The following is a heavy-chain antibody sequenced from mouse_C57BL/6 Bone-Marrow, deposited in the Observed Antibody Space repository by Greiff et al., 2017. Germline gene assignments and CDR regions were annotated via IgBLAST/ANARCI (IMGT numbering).Heavy chain of an antibody. CDR1: GYAFTNYL. Sequence: QVQLQQSGAELVRPGTSVKVSCKASGYAFTNYLLEWVQQRPGQGLEWIGVINPGSGGTNYNEKFKGKATLTADKSSSTAYMQLSSLTSEDSAVYFCARKVGSSYLYFDYWGQGTTLTVSS. J-gene: IGHJ2*01. CDR3: ARKVGSSYLYFDY. D-gene: IGHD1-1*01. CDR2: INPGSGGT. V-gene: IGHV1-54*01.